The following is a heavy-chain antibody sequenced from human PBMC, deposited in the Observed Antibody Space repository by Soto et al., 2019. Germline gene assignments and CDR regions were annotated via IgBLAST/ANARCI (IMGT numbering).Heavy chain of an antibody. J-gene: IGHJ4*02. CDR3: ARESRTGTTFDF. CDR1: GGTFSSYA. V-gene: IGHV1-69*13. D-gene: IGHD1-7*01. Sequence: ASVKVSCKASGGTFSSYAISWVRQAPGQGLEWMGGIIPIFGTANYAQKFQGRVTFTADESTSTAYMELSSLRSEDTAVYYCARESRTGTTFDFWGQGTMVTVSS. CDR2: IIPIFGTA.